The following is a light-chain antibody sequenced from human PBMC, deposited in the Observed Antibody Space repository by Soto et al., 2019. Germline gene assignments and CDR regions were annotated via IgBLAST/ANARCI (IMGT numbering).Light chain of an antibody. CDR2: KAS. CDR1: QTISSW. Sequence: DIQMTQSPSTLSGSVGDRVTITCRASQTISSWLAWYQQKPGKAPKLLIYKASTLKSGVPSRFSGSGSGTEFTLTISSRQPDDFATYYCQHYNSYSEAFGQGTKVDI. J-gene: IGKJ1*01. CDR3: QHYNSYSEA. V-gene: IGKV1-5*03.